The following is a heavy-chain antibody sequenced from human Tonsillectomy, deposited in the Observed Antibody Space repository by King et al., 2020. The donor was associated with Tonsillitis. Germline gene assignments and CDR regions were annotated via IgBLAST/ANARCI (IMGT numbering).Heavy chain of an antibody. Sequence: VQLQESGPGLVKPSETLSLTCTVSGGSISRYYWSWIRQPPGKGLEWIGYISYSGSTDYDPSLKSRVTISVDTSKTQFSLKLSSVTAADTAVYYCARQGMPYSYYLYWPFDLWGRGTLVTVSS. V-gene: IGHV4-59*08. J-gene: IGHJ2*01. CDR3: ARQGMPYSYYLYWPFDL. D-gene: IGHD4-11*01. CDR1: GGSISRYY. CDR2: ISYSGST.